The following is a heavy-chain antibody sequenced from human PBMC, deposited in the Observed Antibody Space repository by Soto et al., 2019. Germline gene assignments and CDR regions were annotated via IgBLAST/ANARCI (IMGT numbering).Heavy chain of an antibody. CDR3: ARRDNQGAFDS. J-gene: IGHJ4*02. D-gene: IGHD1-1*01. V-gene: IGHV3-23*01. Sequence: EVHLLESGGGFVQPGGALRLSCAASGFTFSSYVMSWVRQAPGKGLAYVSSSSGTGGDTYYADSVRGRFTFSRDSSKHTLYLQISSLRAEDTAIYYCARRDNQGAFDSWGRGTLICVSS. CDR1: GFTFSSYV. CDR2: SSGTGGDT.